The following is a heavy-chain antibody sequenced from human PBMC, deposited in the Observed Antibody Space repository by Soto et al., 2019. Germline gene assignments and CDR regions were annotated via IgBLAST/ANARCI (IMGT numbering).Heavy chain of an antibody. CDR1: GGTFSSYA. D-gene: IGHD1-26*01. Sequence: QVQLVQSGAEEKKPGSSVKVSCKASGGTFSSYAISWVRQAPGQGLEWMGGIIPIFGTANYAQKFQGRVTITADESTSTADMELSSLRAEDTAVYYCARDNGGSYSNDYCCYYGIDVWGQGTTVTVSS. CDR2: IIPIFGTA. CDR3: ARDNGGSYSNDYCCYYGIDV. V-gene: IGHV1-69*01. J-gene: IGHJ6*02.